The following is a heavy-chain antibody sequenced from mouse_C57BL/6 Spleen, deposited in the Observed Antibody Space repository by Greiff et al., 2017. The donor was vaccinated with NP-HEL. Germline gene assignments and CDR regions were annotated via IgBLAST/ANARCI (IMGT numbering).Heavy chain of an antibody. J-gene: IGHJ1*03. V-gene: IGHV1-81*01. CDR2: IYPRSGNT. CDR3: ARSYYYGSYWYLGV. Sequence: VQRVESGAELARPGASVKLSCKASGYTFTSYGISWVKQRTGQGLEWIGEIYPRSGNTYYNEKFKGKATLTADKSSSTAYMELRSLTSEDSSVYFCARSYYYGSYWYLGVWGTGTTVTVSS. D-gene: IGHD1-1*01. CDR1: GYTFTSYG.